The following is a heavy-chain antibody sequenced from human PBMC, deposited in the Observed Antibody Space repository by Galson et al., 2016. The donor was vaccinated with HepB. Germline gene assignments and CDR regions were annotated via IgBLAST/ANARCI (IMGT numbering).Heavy chain of an antibody. J-gene: IGHJ4*02. CDR1: GFSLNTSEMC. Sequence: PALVKPTQTLTLTCTFSGFSLNTSEMCVSWIRQPPGKALEWLALIDWDDDKYYSTSLKTRLTISKDTSKNQVGLTMTNMDPVDTATYYCAQTRWPQVQYYFDSGGPGTLVTVSS. D-gene: IGHD5-24*01. CDR3: AQTRWPQVQYYFDS. V-gene: IGHV2-70*01. CDR2: IDWDDDK.